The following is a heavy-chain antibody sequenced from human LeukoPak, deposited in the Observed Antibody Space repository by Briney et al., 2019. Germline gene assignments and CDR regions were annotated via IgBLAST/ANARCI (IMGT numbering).Heavy chain of an antibody. D-gene: IGHD1-26*01. CDR3: ASRIVGATSSPFDY. J-gene: IGHJ4*02. CDR2: IYYSGST. Sequence: PSETLPLTCTVSGGSISSGDYYWSWIRQPPGKGLEWIGYIYYSGSTYYNPSLKSRVTISVDTSKNQFSLKLSSVTAADTAVYYCASRIVGATSSPFDYWGQGTLVTVSS. CDR1: GGSISSGDYY. V-gene: IGHV4-30-4*01.